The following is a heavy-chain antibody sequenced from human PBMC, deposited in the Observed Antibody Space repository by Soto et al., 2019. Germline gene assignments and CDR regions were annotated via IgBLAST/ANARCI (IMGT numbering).Heavy chain of an antibody. D-gene: IGHD2-21*02. CDR3: ARTYCGGDCWFDP. CDR1: GYTFTSYD. Sequence: ASVKVSCKASGYTFTSYDMHWVRHAPGQGLEWMGIINPSGGSTSYAQKFQGRVTMTRDTSTSTVYMELSSLRSEDTAVYYCARTYCGGDCWFDPWGQGTLVTVSS. CDR2: INPSGGST. V-gene: IGHV1-46*01. J-gene: IGHJ5*02.